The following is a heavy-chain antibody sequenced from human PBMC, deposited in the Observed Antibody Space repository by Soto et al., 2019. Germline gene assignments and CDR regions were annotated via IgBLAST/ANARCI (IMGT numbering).Heavy chain of an antibody. V-gene: IGHV3-23*01. CDR2: ISGSGGST. Sequence: EVQLLESGGGLVQPGGSLRLSCAASGFTFSSYAMSWVRQAPGKGLEWVSAISGSGGSTYYADSVKGRFTISRDNSKNTLYLQMNSLRAEDTAVYYCAKDGPYQGEDDILTGYYQFDYWGQGTLVTVSS. CDR3: AKDGPYQGEDDILTGYYQFDY. D-gene: IGHD3-9*01. CDR1: GFTFSSYA. J-gene: IGHJ4*02.